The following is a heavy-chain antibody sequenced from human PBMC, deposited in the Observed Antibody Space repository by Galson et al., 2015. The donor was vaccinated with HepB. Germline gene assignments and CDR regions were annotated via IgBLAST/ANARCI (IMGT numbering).Heavy chain of an antibody. V-gene: IGHV3-11*06. D-gene: IGHD6-13*01. Sequence: SLRLSCAASGFTFSDYYMSWIRQAPGKGLAWVSYIISSSSYTNYADSVKGRFTISRDNAKNSLYLQMNSLRAEDTAVYYCARGLTAPAGCFDYWGQGTLVTVSS. J-gene: IGHJ4*02. CDR2: IISSSSYT. CDR3: ARGLTAPAGCFDY. CDR1: GFTFSDYY.